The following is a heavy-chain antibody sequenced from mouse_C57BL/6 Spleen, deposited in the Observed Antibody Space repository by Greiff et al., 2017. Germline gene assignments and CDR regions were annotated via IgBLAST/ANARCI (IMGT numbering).Heavy chain of an antibody. Sequence: EVKLMESGGGLVQPGASLRLSCAASGFTFTDYYMSWVRQPPGKAPEWLALIRNKANGYTTEDTASVKDRFTISRDNSQNILYLKMTTLRAAASATYYCVKADDYDYDGEAMDYWGQGTSVTVSS. CDR1: GFTFTDYY. J-gene: IGHJ4*01. V-gene: IGHV7-4*01. CDR3: VKADDYDYDGEAMDY. CDR2: IRNKANGYTT. D-gene: IGHD2-4*01.